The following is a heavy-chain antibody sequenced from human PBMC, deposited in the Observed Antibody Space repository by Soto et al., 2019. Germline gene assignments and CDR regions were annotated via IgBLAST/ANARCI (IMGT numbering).Heavy chain of an antibody. D-gene: IGHD2-8*02. V-gene: IGHV4-34*01. CDR2: INHSGST. CDR3: ARDKITGLFDY. Sequence: PSEPLSLTCALYGGSFSGYDWTWIRQPPGTGLEWIGEINHSGSTNYNPSLKSRVTISVDTSKNQFPLKLTSVTAADTAVYYCARDKITGLFDYWGQGTLVT. CDR1: GGSFSGYD. J-gene: IGHJ4*02.